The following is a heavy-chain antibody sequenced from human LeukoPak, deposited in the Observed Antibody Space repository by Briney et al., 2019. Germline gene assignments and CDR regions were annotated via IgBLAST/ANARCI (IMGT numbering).Heavy chain of an antibody. CDR3: ASSVQLWSPTLY. CDR2: INSDGSST. D-gene: IGHD5-18*01. CDR1: GFTFSSYW. J-gene: IGHJ4*02. V-gene: IGHV3-74*01. Sequence: PGGSLRLSCAASGFTFSSYWMHWVRQASGKGLVWVSRINSDGSSTSYADSVRGRFTISRDNAKNTLYLQKNSLRAEDTAVYYCASSVQLWSPTLYWGQGTLVTVSS.